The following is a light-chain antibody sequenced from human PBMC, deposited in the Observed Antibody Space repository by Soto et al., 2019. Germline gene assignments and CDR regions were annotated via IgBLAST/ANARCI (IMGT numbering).Light chain of an antibody. CDR2: LGS. CDR3: MQAIQAPRT. V-gene: IGKV2-28*01. J-gene: IGKJ1*01. Sequence: DIVLTQSPLSLPVTPGEPASISCRSSQSLLHSNGNIYLDWYLQKPGQSPQLLLYLGSIRASGFHDRFSGSGSGTDFTLKITRVEAEDFGVYYCMQAIQAPRTFGLGTKVEIK. CDR1: QSLLHSNGNIY.